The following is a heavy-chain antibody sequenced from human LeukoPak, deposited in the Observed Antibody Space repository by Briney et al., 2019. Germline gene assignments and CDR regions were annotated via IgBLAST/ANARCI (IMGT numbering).Heavy chain of an antibody. CDR1: GGSISSGDYY. CDR3: ARVVEVPAASPGYFQH. CDR2: IYYSGST. J-gene: IGHJ1*01. D-gene: IGHD2-2*01. V-gene: IGHV4-30-4*08. Sequence: PSETLSLTCTVSGGSISSGDYYWSWIRQPPGKGLEWIGYIYYSGSTYYNPSLKSRVTISVDTSKNQFSLKLSSVTAADTAVYYCARVVEVPAASPGYFQHWGQGTLVTVSS.